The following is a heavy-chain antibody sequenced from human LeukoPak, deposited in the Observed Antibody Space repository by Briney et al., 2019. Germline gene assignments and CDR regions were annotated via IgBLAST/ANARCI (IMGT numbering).Heavy chain of an antibody. Sequence: PGGSLRLSCTASGFTFGDYAMSWVRQAPGKGLEWVGFIRSKAYGGTTEYAAPVKGRFTISRDDSKSIAYLQMNSLKTEDTAVYYCTXGNGYLXLXFDYWGQGTLVTVSS. V-gene: IGHV3-49*04. J-gene: IGHJ4*02. D-gene: IGHD1-1*01. CDR3: TXGNGYLXLXFDY. CDR2: IRSKAYGGTT. CDR1: GFTFGDYA.